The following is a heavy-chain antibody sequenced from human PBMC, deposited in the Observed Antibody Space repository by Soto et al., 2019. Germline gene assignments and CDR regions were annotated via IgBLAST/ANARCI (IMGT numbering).Heavy chain of an antibody. Sequence: QVQLVQSGAEVKKPGASVKVSCKALGYTFTNYHMHWVRQAPGQGLEWMGIINPSGGSTSYAQKFQGRVSMTRDTSTNTVYMELSSLRSEDTAVYYCARCTLYCTGGSCYPGGPDHWGQGTLVPVSS. V-gene: IGHV1-46*01. J-gene: IGHJ4*02. CDR2: INPSGGST. D-gene: IGHD2-15*01. CDR1: GYTFTNYH. CDR3: ARCTLYCTGGSCYPGGPDH.